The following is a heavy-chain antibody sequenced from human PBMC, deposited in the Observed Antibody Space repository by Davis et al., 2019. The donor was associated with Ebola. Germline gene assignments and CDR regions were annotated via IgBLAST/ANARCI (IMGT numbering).Heavy chain of an antibody. Sequence: SETLSLTCTVSGGSIISSSSYWGWIRQPPRKGLEWIGSIYYSGSTNYNPSLKSRVTISVDTSKNQFSLRLTSVTAADTAMYYCARGRGSGGSSNNWFDPWGQGTLVTVSS. J-gene: IGHJ5*02. CDR1: GGSIISSSSY. D-gene: IGHD2-15*01. V-gene: IGHV4-39*07. CDR3: ARGRGSGGSSNNWFDP. CDR2: IYYSGST.